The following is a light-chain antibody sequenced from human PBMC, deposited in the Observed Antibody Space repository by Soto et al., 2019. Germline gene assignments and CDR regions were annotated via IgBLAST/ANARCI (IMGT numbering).Light chain of an antibody. V-gene: IGLV1-40*01. CDR2: VNS. CDR3: QSYDSSLSEV. CDR1: SSNIGAGYD. J-gene: IGLJ1*01. Sequence: QSVRTQPPSVSGAPGQRVTISCTGTSSNIGAGYDVPWYQQLPGAAPKLLIYVNSNRPSGVPDRFSGSKSGTSASLAITGLQAEDEADYYCQSYDSSLSEVFGTGTKVTVL.